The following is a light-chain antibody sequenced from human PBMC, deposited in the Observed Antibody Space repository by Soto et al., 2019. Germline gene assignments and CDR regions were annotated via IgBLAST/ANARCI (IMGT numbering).Light chain of an antibody. Sequence: EIVLTQSPATLSLSPGERVTLSCRASQSVSSYLAWYQHKPGQAPRLLIYEASNRATGIPARFSGSGSGTDFALTISSLEPDDFAVYYCHQRTSWPGTFGPGTKLEI. CDR3: HQRTSWPGT. J-gene: IGKJ2*01. CDR2: EAS. V-gene: IGKV3-11*01. CDR1: QSVSSY.